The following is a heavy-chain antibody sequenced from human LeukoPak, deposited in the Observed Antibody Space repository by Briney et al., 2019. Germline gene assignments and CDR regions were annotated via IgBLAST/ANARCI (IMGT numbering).Heavy chain of an antibody. CDR1: GDTVSNKSAA. CDR2: TYYRSKRYS. D-gene: IGHD1-1*01. Sequence: SQTLSLTCAISGDTVSNKSAAWNWIRQSPSRGFEWLGRTYYRSKRYSVYAGSVKSRITINPDTSKNQFSLQLKSVTPEDTAVYYCARGPGTLHYWGQGTLLTVSS. CDR3: ARGPGTLHY. J-gene: IGHJ4*02. V-gene: IGHV6-1*01.